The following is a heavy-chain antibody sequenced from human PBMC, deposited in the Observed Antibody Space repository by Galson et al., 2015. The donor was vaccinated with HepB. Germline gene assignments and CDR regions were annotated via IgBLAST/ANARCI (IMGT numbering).Heavy chain of an antibody. V-gene: IGHV5-51*01. CDR3: ARLNASSTRQFSLDV. CDR1: GYNFLDYW. CDR2: IYPGDSDP. J-gene: IGHJ6*02. Sequence: QSGAEVKKPGESLSISCKGSGYNFLDYWVAWVRQMPGKGLEWMGTIYPGDSDPIYSPSFQGQVTISADKSINTAYVRWSSLKASDTAIYYCARLNASSTRQFSLDVWGQGTTVTVSS. D-gene: IGHD4-11*01.